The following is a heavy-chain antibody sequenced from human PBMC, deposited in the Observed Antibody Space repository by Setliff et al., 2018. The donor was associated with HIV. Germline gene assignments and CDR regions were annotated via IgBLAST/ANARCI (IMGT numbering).Heavy chain of an antibody. D-gene: IGHD2-8*01. J-gene: IGHJ3*02. CDR3: ARPTTGLGGGAAFDI. CDR2: IYYSGST. V-gene: IGHV4-4*02. Sequence: SETLSLTCAVSGGSISSSNWWSWVRQPPGKGLEWIGEIYYSGSTNYNPSLKSRVTISVDKSKNQFSLRLNSVTAADTAVYYCARPTTGLGGGAAFDIWGQGTMVTVSS. CDR1: GGSISSSNW.